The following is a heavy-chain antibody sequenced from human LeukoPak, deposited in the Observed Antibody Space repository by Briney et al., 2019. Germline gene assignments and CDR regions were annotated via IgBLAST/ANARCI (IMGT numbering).Heavy chain of an antibody. CDR3: ASGIVVVPAALGY. D-gene: IGHD2-2*01. V-gene: IGHV1-8*01. CDR1: GYTFTSYD. J-gene: IGHJ4*02. Sequence: GSVKVSCKASGYTFTSYDINWVRQATGQGLEWMGWMNPNSGNTGYAQKFQGRVTMTRNTSISTAYMELSSLRSEDTAVYYCASGIVVVPAALGYWGQGTLVTVSS. CDR2: MNPNSGNT.